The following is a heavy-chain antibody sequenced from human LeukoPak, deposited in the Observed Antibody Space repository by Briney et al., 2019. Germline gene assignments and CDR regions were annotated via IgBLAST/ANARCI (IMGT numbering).Heavy chain of an antibody. V-gene: IGHV4-34*01. D-gene: IGHD3-3*01. CDR1: GGSFSGYY. Sequence: SETLSLTCAVYGGSFSGYYWSWIHQPPGKGLEWIGEINHSGSTNYNPSLKSRVTISVDTSKSQFSLKLSSVTAADTAVYYCARGLGDFWSGPYYFDYWGQGTLVTVSS. J-gene: IGHJ4*02. CDR3: ARGLGDFWSGPYYFDY. CDR2: INHSGST.